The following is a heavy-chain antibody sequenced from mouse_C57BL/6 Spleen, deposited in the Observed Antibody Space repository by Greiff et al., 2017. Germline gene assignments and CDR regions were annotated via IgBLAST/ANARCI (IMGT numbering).Heavy chain of an antibody. CDR2: IDPSDSYT. CDR3: ARGGLTTVKEAWFAY. V-gene: IGHV1-69*01. CDR1: GYTFTSYW. Sequence: QVQLQQPGAELVMPGASVKLSCKASGYTFTSYWMHWVKQRPGQGLEWIGEIDPSDSYTNYNQKFKGKSTLTVDKSSSTAYMQLSSLTSEDSAVYYCARGGLTTVKEAWFAYWGQGTLVTVSA. D-gene: IGHD1-1*01. J-gene: IGHJ3*01.